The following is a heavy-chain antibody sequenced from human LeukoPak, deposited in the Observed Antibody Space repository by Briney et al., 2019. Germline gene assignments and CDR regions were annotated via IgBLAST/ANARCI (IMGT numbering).Heavy chain of an antibody. V-gene: IGHV4-59*08. CDR3: AKHAPSAVAGDFDD. CDR2: ISTSGST. Sequence: SETLSLTCTVSCGSISSYYWSWIRQPPGKGLGWIGYISTSGSTKYTPSLKTRVTISVGTSKNQFSLKLSSVTAADTAVYYCAKHAPSAVAGDFDDWGQGTLVTVSS. CDR1: CGSISSYY. D-gene: IGHD6-19*01. J-gene: IGHJ4*02.